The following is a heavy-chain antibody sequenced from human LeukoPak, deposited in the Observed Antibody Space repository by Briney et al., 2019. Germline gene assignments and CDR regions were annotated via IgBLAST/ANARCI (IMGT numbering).Heavy chain of an antibody. CDR3: ARDSIVGATPFFDY. V-gene: IGHV3-74*03. CDR1: GFTFSNSW. J-gene: IGHJ4*02. D-gene: IGHD1-26*01. Sequence: GGSLRLSCGASGFTFSNSWIHWVRQAPGKGLVWVSGINPDGSIITYADSVKGRFTISRDNAKNSLYLQMNSLRAEDTAVYYCARDSIVGATPFFDYWGQGTLVTVSS. CDR2: INPDGSII.